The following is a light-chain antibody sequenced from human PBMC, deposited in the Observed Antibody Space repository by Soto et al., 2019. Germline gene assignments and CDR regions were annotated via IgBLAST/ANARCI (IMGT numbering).Light chain of an antibody. Sequence: IRMTQSPSSLSASTGDRVTITFRASQGISSYLAWYQQKPGKAPKLLIYAASTLQSGVPSRFSGSGSGTDFTLTISCLQSEDFATYYCQQYYSYPWTCGQGTKVDIK. CDR3: QQYYSYPWT. J-gene: IGKJ1*01. V-gene: IGKV1-8*01. CDR1: QGISSY. CDR2: AAS.